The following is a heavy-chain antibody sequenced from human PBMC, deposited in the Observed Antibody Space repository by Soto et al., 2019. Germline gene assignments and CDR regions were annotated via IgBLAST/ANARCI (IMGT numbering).Heavy chain of an antibody. D-gene: IGHD3-22*01. CDR1: GGTFSSYA. CDR2: IIPIFGTA. V-gene: IGHV1-69*13. Sequence: SVKVSCKASGGTFSSYAISWVRQAPGQGLEWMGGIIPIFGTANYAQKFQGRVTITADESTSTAYMELSSLRSEDTAVYYCARPNRITMIEYYGMDVWGQGTTVTVSS. CDR3: ARPNRITMIEYYGMDV. J-gene: IGHJ6*02.